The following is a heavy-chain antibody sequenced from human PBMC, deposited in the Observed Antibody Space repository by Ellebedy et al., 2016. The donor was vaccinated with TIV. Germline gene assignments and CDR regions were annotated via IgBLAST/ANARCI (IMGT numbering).Heavy chain of an antibody. J-gene: IGHJ5*02. Sequence: MPSETLSLTCAVSGGSISSGGYSWSWIRQPPGKGLEWIGYIYHSGSTYYNPSLKSRVTISVDRSKNQFSLKLSSVTAADTAVYYCARAVNSSSWFANWFDPWGQGTLVTVSS. V-gene: IGHV4-30-2*01. D-gene: IGHD6-13*01. CDR2: IYHSGST. CDR1: GGSISSGGYS. CDR3: ARAVNSSSWFANWFDP.